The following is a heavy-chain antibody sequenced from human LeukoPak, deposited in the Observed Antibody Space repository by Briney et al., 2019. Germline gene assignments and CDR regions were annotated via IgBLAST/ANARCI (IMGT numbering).Heavy chain of an antibody. D-gene: IGHD5-24*01. CDR2: MYPGDSKV. V-gene: IGHV5-51*01. J-gene: IGHJ3*01. Sequence: GESLKISCKGSGYSFTSYWIGWVRQMPGKGLEWMGIMYPGDSKVRYSPSFEGQVTFSADKSINTAYLQWTGLKASDTGMYYCARHNARLQLWPHDPFDVWGQGTMVTVST. CDR3: ARHNARLQLWPHDPFDV. CDR1: GYSFTSYW.